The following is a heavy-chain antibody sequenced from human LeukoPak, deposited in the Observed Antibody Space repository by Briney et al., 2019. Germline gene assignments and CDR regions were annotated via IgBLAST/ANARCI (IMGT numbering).Heavy chain of an antibody. V-gene: IGHV1-69*01. D-gene: IGHD6-19*01. CDR3: ARGGSLAVAPHQYYFDY. CDR2: IIPIFGTA. CDR1: GGTFSSYA. J-gene: IGHJ4*02. Sequence: SVKVSCKASGGTFSSYAISWVRQAPGQGLEWMGAIIPIFGTANYAQKFQGRVTITADESTSTAYMELSSLRSEDTAVYYCARGGSLAVAPHQYYFDYWGQGTLVTVSS.